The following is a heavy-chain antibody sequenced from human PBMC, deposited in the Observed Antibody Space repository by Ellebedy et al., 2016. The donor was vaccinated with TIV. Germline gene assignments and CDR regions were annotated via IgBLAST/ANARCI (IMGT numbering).Heavy chain of an antibody. Sequence: PGGSLRLSCAASGISLRSYAMSWVRQAPGKGLEWVSTIGGTGGTTYYRESVKGRFTVSRDPSRNTLYLQMSSLRAEDTAVYYRAKLPVAYNWNYADDYWGQGTLVTVSS. V-gene: IGHV3-23*01. CDR1: GISLRSYA. D-gene: IGHD1-7*01. CDR2: IGGTGGTT. J-gene: IGHJ4*02. CDR3: AKLPVAYNWNYADDY.